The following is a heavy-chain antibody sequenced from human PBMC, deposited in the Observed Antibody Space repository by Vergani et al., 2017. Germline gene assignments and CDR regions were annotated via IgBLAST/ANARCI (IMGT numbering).Heavy chain of an antibody. V-gene: IGHV5-51*03. CDR1: GYSFTSYW. CDR3: ARTYYDILTGYPIDAFDI. D-gene: IGHD3-9*01. Sequence: EVQLVPSGAEVKKPGESLKISCKGSGYSFTSYWIGWVRQMPGKGLEWMGIIYPGDSDTRYSPSFQGQVTISADKSISTAYLQWSSLKASDTAMYYCARTYYDILTGYPIDAFDIWGQGTMVTVSS. J-gene: IGHJ3*02. CDR2: IYPGDSDT.